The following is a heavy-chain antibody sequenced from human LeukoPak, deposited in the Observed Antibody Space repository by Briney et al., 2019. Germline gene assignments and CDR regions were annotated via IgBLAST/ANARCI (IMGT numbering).Heavy chain of an antibody. D-gene: IGHD2-2*01. J-gene: IGHJ6*03. Sequence: SETLSLTCTVCGGSIRSYYWSWIRQPRGKGLEWIGYIYYSGSTNYNPSLKSRVTISVDTSKNQFSLKLSSVTAADTAVYYCARHCSSTSCHYYYMDVWGKGTTVTVSS. CDR3: ARHCSSTSCHYYYMDV. CDR2: IYYSGST. CDR1: GGSIRSYY. V-gene: IGHV4-59*08.